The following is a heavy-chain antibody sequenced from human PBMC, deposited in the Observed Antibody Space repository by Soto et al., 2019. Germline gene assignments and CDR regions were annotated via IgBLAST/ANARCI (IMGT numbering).Heavy chain of an antibody. Sequence: PGGSLRLSCAASGFTFISYWMSWVLQAPWKGLEWVANIKQDGSEKYYVDSVKGRFTISRDNAKNSLYLQMNSLRAEDTAVYYCARVGDRLRFLEWSYYYMDVWGNGTTVTVSS. D-gene: IGHD3-3*01. CDR2: IKQDGSEK. J-gene: IGHJ6*03. CDR1: GFTFISYW. CDR3: ARVGDRLRFLEWSYYYMDV. V-gene: IGHV3-7*01.